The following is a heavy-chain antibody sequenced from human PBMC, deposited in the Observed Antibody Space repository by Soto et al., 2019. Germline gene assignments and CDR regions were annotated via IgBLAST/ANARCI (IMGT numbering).Heavy chain of an antibody. V-gene: IGHV4-30-4*01. J-gene: IGHJ6*02. D-gene: IGHD6-13*01. CDR1: SGSISSGDYY. CDR3: ARVPGYSSPYYGMDV. CDR2: IYYSGST. Sequence: QVQLQESGPGLVKPSQTLSLTCTVSSGSISSGDYYWSWIRQPPGKGLEWIGYIYYSGSTYYNPSLKSRVTISGDTSKNQFSLKLSSVTAADTAVYYCARVPGYSSPYYGMDVWGQGTTVTVSS.